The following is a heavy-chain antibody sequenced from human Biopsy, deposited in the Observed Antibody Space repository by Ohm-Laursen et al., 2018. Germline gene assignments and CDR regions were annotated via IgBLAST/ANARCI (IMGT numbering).Heavy chain of an antibody. Sequence: GASVKVSCKASGDSFTSYAIGWVRQAPGQGLEWLGGNIPILGTGNYAQKFQDRVTVAADTSTSTATTELRSLRSDDTAVYYCATKLTGYFHHWGQGTLVSVSS. CDR2: NIPILGTG. J-gene: IGHJ1*01. CDR3: ATKLTGYFHH. V-gene: IGHV1-69*06. D-gene: IGHD3-9*01. CDR1: GDSFTSYA.